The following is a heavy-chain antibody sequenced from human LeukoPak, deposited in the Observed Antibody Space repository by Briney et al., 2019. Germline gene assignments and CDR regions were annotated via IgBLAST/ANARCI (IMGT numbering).Heavy chain of an antibody. V-gene: IGHV4-39*01. CDR1: GVSITSSRYY. CDR3: ASYLAVALYYFDY. CDR2: IYYTGST. J-gene: IGHJ4*02. D-gene: IGHD6-19*01. Sequence: SETLSLTCTVSGVSITSSRYYWGWIRQPPGKGLEWIATIYYTGSTYYNPSLKSRVTISVDTSKSHFSLKLSSVTAADTAVYYCASYLAVALYYFDYWGQGTLVTVSS.